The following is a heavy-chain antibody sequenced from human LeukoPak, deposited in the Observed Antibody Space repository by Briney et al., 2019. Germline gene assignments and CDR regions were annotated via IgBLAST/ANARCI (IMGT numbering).Heavy chain of an antibody. Sequence: SQTLSLTCAISGDSVSSNSAAWYWIRQSPSRGLEWLGRTYYRSQWYSDYAVSVKSRITINPDTSKNQFSLQLNSVTPEDTAAYYCARAGSSWYLDYWGQGTLVTVSS. CDR1: GDSVSSNSAA. CDR3: ARAGSSWYLDY. CDR2: TYYRSQWYS. D-gene: IGHD6-13*01. V-gene: IGHV6-1*01. J-gene: IGHJ4*02.